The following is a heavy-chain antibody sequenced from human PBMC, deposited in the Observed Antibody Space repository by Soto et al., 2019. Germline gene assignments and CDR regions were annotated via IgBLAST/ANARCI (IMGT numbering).Heavy chain of an antibody. CDR3: AKDNSGFVTTQRVDAFDI. Sequence: EVQLVESGGGLVQPGRSLRLSCAASGFTFDDYAMHWVRQAPGKGLEWVSGISWNSGSIGYADSVKGRFTISRDNAKNSLKLQMTSLRAEDTALYYCAKDNSGFVTTQRVDAFDIWGQGAMVTVSS. J-gene: IGHJ3*02. CDR2: ISWNSGSI. V-gene: IGHV3-9*01. D-gene: IGHD4-4*01. CDR1: GFTFDDYA.